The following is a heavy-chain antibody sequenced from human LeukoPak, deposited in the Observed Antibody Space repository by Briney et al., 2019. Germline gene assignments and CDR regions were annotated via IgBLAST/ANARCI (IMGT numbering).Heavy chain of an antibody. CDR1: RFTLSSYW. D-gene: IGHD6-6*01. CDR3: ARTMPECIAARPLYYYYYMDV. V-gene: IGHV3-7*01. Sequence: AGRSLRLSCAVSRFTLSSYWTSWVRQAPGKGLEWVANIKQDGSEKYYVDSVKGRFTIYRHNAKNSLYRQVNSQIAEDTAVYYCARTMPECIAARPLYYYYYMDVWGKGTTVTVSS. CDR2: IKQDGSEK. J-gene: IGHJ6*03.